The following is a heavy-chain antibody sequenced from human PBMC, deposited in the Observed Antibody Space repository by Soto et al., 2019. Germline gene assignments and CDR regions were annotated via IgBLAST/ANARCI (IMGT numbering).Heavy chain of an antibody. CDR3: AGYPGIAVSHMDV. CDR2: INPSGGST. D-gene: IGHD6-19*01. J-gene: IGHJ6*02. V-gene: IGHV1-46*01. CDR1: GYTFTSYY. Sequence: ASVKVSCKASGYTFTSYYMHWVRQAPGQGLEWMGIINPSGGSTSYAQKFQGRVTMTRDTSTSTVYMELSSLRSEDTAVYYCAGYPGIAVSHMDVWVQGTTVTVSS.